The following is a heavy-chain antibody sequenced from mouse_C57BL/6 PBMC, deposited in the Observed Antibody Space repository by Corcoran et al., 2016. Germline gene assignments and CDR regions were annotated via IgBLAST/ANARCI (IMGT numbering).Heavy chain of an antibody. CDR3: ARWTMNYGYDGDWYFDV. V-gene: IGHV1-81*01. CDR1: GYTFTSYG. J-gene: IGHJ1*03. D-gene: IGHD2-2*01. Sequence: QVQLQQSGAELARPGASVKLSCKASGYTFTSYGISWVKQRTGQGLEWIGESYPRSGNTYYNEKFKGKATLTADKSSSTAYMELRSLTSEDSAVYFCARWTMNYGYDGDWYFDVWGTGTTVTVSS. CDR2: SYPRSGNT.